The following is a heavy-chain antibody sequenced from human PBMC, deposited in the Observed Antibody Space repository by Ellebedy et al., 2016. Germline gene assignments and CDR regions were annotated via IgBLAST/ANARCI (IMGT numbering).Heavy chain of an antibody. D-gene: IGHD6-13*01. Sequence: GESLKIPXAASGFTFSNAWMSWVRQAPGKGLEWVGRIKSKTDGGTTDYAAPVKGRFTISRDDSKNTLYLQMNSLKTEDTAVYYCTTDVYIAAAGTLVYWGQGTLVTVSS. CDR3: TTDVYIAAAGTLVY. CDR2: IKSKTDGGTT. CDR1: GFTFSNAW. V-gene: IGHV3-15*01. J-gene: IGHJ4*02.